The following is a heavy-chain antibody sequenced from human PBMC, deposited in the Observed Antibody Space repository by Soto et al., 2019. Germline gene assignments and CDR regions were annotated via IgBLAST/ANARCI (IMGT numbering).Heavy chain of an antibody. V-gene: IGHV3-48*03. CDR2: ISTLGTTI. J-gene: IGHJ4*02. CDR3: ARVAIMGVVNSPLFFIDL. D-gene: IGHD2-15*01. Sequence: GGSLRLSCSASGFNFKIYGMTWVRQAPGKGLEWISDISTLGTTIHYADSVRDRFTISRDNPTNTVYLHLTSLRDEDTAVYYCARVAIMGVVNSPLFFIDLWGKRTLLSVSS. CDR1: GFNFKIYG.